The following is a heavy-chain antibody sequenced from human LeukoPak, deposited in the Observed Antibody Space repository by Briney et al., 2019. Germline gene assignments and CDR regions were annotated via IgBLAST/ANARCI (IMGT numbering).Heavy chain of an antibody. V-gene: IGHV4-31*03. Sequence: SQTRSLTCTVSGGSISSGGYYWSWVRQHPGKGLDWIGYIYYSGSTYYNPSLKSRVTISVDTSKNQFSLKLSSVTAADTAVYYCARDASLGSDPAFDIWGQGTMVTVSS. D-gene: IGHD1-26*01. CDR2: IYYSGST. J-gene: IGHJ3*02. CDR3: ARDASLGSDPAFDI. CDR1: GGSISSGGYY.